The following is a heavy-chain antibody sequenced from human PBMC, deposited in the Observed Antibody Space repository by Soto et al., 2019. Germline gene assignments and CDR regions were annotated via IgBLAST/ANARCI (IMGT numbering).Heavy chain of an antibody. CDR3: AKGSTAARPCFFDY. CDR2: ISGNSGST. CDR1: GFTFSNYV. D-gene: IGHD6-6*01. V-gene: IGHV3-23*01. J-gene: IGHJ4*02. Sequence: EVQLLESGGVLVQPGGSLRLSCAASGFTFSNYVMSWVRQAPGKGLEWVSAISGNSGSTYYTDSVEGRFTISRDNSKNTLYLQMNSLRADDTAMYYCAKGSTAARPCFFDYWGRGTLVTVSS.